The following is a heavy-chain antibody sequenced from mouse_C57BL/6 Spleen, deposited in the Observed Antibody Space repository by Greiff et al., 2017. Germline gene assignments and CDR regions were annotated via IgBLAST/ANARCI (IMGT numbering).Heavy chain of an antibody. CDR3: AMYFGSSYVLWFAY. CDR2: IDPEGGET. Sequence: EVKLQQSGAELVKPGASVKLSCTASGFNIKDYYMHWVKQRTEQGLEWIGWIDPEGGETKSAQQFQGKATITADTSSNTAYLQRSSLTSEDTAVDYCAMYFGSSYVLWFAYWGQGTLVTVSA. D-gene: IGHD1-1*01. V-gene: IGHV14-2*01. J-gene: IGHJ3*01. CDR1: GFNIKDYY.